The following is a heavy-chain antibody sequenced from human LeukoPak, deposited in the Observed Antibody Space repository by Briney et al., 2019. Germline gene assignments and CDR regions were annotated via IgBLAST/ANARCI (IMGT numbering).Heavy chain of an antibody. CDR3: ATRSGSWSPFFPFDC. CDR1: GYTFISSG. Sequence: ASVKVSCKASGYTFISSGIRWVRQAPGQGLEWMGWIRPYNGNTNYAQKLKGRVAMTTDTSTSIAYIELRRMRADGTVLYCCATRSGSWSPFFPFDCWVQGTLVAVSS. CDR2: IRPYNGNT. J-gene: IGHJ4*02. V-gene: IGHV1-18*01. D-gene: IGHD3-10*01.